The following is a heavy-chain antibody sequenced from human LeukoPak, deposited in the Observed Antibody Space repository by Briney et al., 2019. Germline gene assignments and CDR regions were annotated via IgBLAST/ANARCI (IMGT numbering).Heavy chain of an antibody. J-gene: IGHJ6*02. V-gene: IGHV3-33*01. D-gene: IGHD3/OR15-3a*01. CDR3: ARGTGYLVSSIPNDYGMDV. Sequence: GGSLRLSYAASGFTFSSYGMHWVRQAPGKGREWVAVIWYDGSNKYYADSVKGRFTISRDNSKNTLYLQMNSLRAEDTAVYYCARGTGYLVSSIPNDYGMDVWGQGTTVTVSS. CDR1: GFTFSSYG. CDR2: IWYDGSNK.